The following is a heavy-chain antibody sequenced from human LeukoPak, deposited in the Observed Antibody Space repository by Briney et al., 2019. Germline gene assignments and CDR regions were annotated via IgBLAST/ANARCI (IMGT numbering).Heavy chain of an antibody. CDR1: GFTFSDYY. CDR2: ISSSGSTI. J-gene: IGHJ4*02. Sequence: PGGSLRLSCAASGFTFSDYYMSWIRQAPGKGLEWVSYISSSGSTIYYADSVKGRFTISRDNAKNSLYLQMNSLRAEDTAVYYCARVGRAARPPYYFDYWGQGTLVTVSS. D-gene: IGHD6-6*01. V-gene: IGHV3-11*04. CDR3: ARVGRAARPPYYFDY.